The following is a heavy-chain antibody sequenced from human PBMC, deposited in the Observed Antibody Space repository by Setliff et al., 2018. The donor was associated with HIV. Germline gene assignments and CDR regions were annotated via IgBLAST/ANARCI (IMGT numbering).Heavy chain of an antibody. CDR3: ARDDPAGGIDF. CDR2: MTASGSNI. V-gene: IGHV3-48*03. CDR1: GFAFSTFD. D-gene: IGHD1-26*01. J-gene: IGHJ4*02. Sequence: GGSLRLSCAAFGFAFSTFDMNWVRQAPGKGLEWVSYMTASGSNIYYADSVKGRFTISRDNAKNSLYLQMNSLRAEDTAIYYCARDDPAGGIDFWGQGTLVTVSS.